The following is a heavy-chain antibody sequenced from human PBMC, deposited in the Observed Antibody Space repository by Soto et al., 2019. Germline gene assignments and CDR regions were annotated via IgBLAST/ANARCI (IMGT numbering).Heavy chain of an antibody. V-gene: IGHV1-18*01. CDR1: GYTFTSYG. CDR2: INTYNGNT. CDR3: AMVDDYVTPSPQYV. J-gene: IGHJ6*02. D-gene: IGHD3-16*01. Sequence: ASVKVSCKASGYTFTSYGIGWARQAPGQGLEWMGWINTYNGNTNYAQNLQGRVTLTTDTSTSTAYMELRSLRSNDTAIYYCAMVDDYVTPSPQYVWGQGTTVTVS.